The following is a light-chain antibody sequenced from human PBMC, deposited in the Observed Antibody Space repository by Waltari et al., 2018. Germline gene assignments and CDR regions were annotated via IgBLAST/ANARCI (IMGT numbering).Light chain of an antibody. CDR1: QNLLYSSNNKNY. J-gene: IGKJ1*01. CDR3: QQYYIAPQT. CDR2: WAS. V-gene: IGKV4-1*01. Sequence: DIAMTQSPDSLAVSLGERATINCKSGQNLLYSSNNKNYLAWYQQKPGQPPKLLIYWASTRESGVPDRFSGSGSGTDFTLSISNLQAEDVAIYYCQQYYIAPQTFGQGTKVEI.